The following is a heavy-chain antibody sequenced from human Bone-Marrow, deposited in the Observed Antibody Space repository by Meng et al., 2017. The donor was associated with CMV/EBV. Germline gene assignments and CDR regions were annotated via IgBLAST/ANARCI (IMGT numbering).Heavy chain of an antibody. CDR3: ARVLSPNWEVFDY. CDR1: GFTVSSNY. CDR2: IYSGGST. V-gene: IGHV3-66*02. J-gene: IGHJ4*02. Sequence: GGSLRLCCAASGFTVSSNYMSWVRQAPGKGLEWVSVIYSGGSTYYADSVKGRFTISRDNSKNTLYLQMNSLRAEDTAVYYCARVLSPNWEVFDYWGQGTLVTASS. D-gene: IGHD7-27*01.